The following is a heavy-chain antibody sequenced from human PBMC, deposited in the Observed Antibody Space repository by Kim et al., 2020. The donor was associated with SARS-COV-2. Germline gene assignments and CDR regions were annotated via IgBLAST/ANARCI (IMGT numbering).Heavy chain of an antibody. CDR2: ISSYI. Sequence: ISSYIYYADSVMGRFTISRDNAQNSVYLQMNSLRAEDTAVYYCATYFSDDYWGQGTLVTVSS. CDR3: ATYFSDDY. J-gene: IGHJ4*02. V-gene: IGHV3-21*06. D-gene: IGHD2-21*01.